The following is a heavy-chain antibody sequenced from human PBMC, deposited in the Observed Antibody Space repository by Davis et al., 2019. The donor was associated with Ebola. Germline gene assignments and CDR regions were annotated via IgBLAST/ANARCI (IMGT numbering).Heavy chain of an antibody. V-gene: IGHV4-39*01. CDR3: ARQIGTYYYDSSGYYETLASEIDP. J-gene: IGHJ5*02. D-gene: IGHD3-22*01. CDR2: IYYSGST. CDR1: GGSISSSSYY. Sequence: MPSETLSLTCTVSGGSISSSSYYWGWIRQPPGKGLEWIGCIYYSGSTYYNPSLKSRVTISVATSKNQFSLKLSSVTAADTAVYYCARQIGTYYYDSSGYYETLASEIDPWGQGTLVTVSS.